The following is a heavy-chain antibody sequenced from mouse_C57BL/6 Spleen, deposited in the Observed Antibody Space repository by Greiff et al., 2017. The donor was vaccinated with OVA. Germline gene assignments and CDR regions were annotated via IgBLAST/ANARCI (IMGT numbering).Heavy chain of an antibody. D-gene: IGHD1-1*01. CDR1: GYTFTSYW. CDR3: ARGGSRSWYFDV. J-gene: IGHJ1*03. CDR2: IHPNSGSS. V-gene: IGHV1-64*01. Sequence: QVQLQQPGAELVKPGASVKLSCKASGYTFTSYWMHWVKQRPGQGLEWIGMIHPNSGSSNYNEKFKSKATLTVDKSSSTAYMQLSSLTSEDSAVNYCARGGSRSWYFDVWGTGTTVTVSS.